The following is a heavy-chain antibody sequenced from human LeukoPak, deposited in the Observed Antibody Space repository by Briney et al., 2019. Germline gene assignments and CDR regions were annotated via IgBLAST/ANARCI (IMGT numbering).Heavy chain of an antibody. Sequence: GGSLRLSCAASGFTVSSNYMSWVRQAPGKGLEWVSVIYSGGSTYYADSVKGRFTISRDNSKNTLYLQMNSLRAEDTAVYYCARERSGYDGSYYFDYWGQGTLVTVSS. D-gene: IGHD5-12*01. CDR3: ARERSGYDGSYYFDY. CDR1: GFTVSSNY. J-gene: IGHJ4*02. CDR2: IYSGGST. V-gene: IGHV3-66*01.